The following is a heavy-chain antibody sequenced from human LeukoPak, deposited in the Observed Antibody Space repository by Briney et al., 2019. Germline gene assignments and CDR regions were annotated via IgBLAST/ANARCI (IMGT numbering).Heavy chain of an antibody. V-gene: IGHV4-59*11. D-gene: IGHD4-17*01. Sequence: SETLSLTCTVSGGSISSHYWSWIRQPPGKGLEWIGYIYYSGSTNYNPSLKSRVTISVDTSKNQFSLKLSSVTAAETAVYYCARGYRGDYEYYFDYWGQGTLVTVSS. CDR3: ARGYRGDYEYYFDY. J-gene: IGHJ4*02. CDR1: GGSISSHY. CDR2: IYYSGST.